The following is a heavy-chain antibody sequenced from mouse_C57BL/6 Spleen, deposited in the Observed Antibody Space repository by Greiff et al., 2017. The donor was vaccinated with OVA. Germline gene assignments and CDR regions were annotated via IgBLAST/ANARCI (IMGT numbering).Heavy chain of an antibody. D-gene: IGHD2-5*01. CDR1: GYTFPSYW. J-gene: IGHJ3*01. Sequence: QVQLQQPGTELVKPGASVKLSCKASGYTFPSYWMHWVQQRPGQGLEWIGNINPSNGGTNYNEKFKSKATLTVDKSSSTAYMQLSSLTSEDSAVYYCARFPSYSNYVAYWGQGTLVTVSA. CDR3: ARFPSYSNYVAY. CDR2: INPSNGGT. V-gene: IGHV1-53*01.